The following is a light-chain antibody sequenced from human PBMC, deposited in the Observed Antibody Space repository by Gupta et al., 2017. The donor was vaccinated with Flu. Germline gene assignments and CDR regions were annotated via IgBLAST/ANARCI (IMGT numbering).Light chain of an antibody. CDR2: EVS. V-gene: IGLV2-14*01. J-gene: IGLJ3*02. CDR3: ASFTNTDTWV. Sequence: QAALTQPASGSGSPGQLITISCTGTNSDIGGYNYVSWFQHHPGNAPKFIIYEVSNRPSGVSNRFSGSKSDNTASLTISGLQAEDEADYYCASFTNTDTWVFGGGTKVTVL. CDR1: NSDIGGYNY.